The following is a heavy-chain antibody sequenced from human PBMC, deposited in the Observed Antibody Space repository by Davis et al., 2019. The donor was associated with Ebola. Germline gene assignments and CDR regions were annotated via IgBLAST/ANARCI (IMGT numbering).Heavy chain of an antibody. CDR3: ERERRGFYSEY. V-gene: IGHV3-30*03. J-gene: IGHJ4*02. CDR2: VSDDGGTT. CDR1: GFTFSRYG. D-gene: IGHD5-12*01. Sequence: PGGSLRLSCAGSGFTFSRYGMHWVRQAPGKGLEWVAVVSDDGGTTYYADSVRGRFTISRDSSRNTLDLQMNSLRVEGTAVYYCERERRGFYSEYWGQGTLVTVSS.